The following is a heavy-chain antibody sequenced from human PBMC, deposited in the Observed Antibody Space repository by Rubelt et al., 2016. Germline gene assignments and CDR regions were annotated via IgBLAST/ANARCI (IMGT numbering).Heavy chain of an antibody. D-gene: IGHD4-17*01. J-gene: IGHJ6*02. CDR2: LSNSGATT. V-gene: IGHV3-23*01. Sequence: KGLEWVSALSNSGATTYYADSVKGRFTISRDNSKNALYLQMNGLRAEDTAVYYCANSFRGDYVHASFYYGMDVWGQGTTVTVSS. CDR3: ANSFRGDYVHASFYYGMDV.